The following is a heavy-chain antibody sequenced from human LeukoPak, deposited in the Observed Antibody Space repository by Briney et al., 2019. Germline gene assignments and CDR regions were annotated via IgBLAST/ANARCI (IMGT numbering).Heavy chain of an antibody. D-gene: IGHD3-10*01. J-gene: IGHJ3*02. Sequence: GESLKIFRKGSGYSFTSYWLGLVRQMPGEGLEWMGIIYPGDSDTRYSPSFQGQVTISADKSISTAYLQRSSLKASDTAMYDCARQRGSHGAFDIWGQGTIATVSS. CDR1: GYSFTSYW. CDR2: IYPGDSDT. CDR3: ARQRGSHGAFDI. V-gene: IGHV5-51*01.